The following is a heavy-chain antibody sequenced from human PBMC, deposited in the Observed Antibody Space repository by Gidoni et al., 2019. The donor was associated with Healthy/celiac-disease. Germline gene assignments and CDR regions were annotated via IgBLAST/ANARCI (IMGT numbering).Heavy chain of an antibody. J-gene: IGHJ4*02. Sequence: QVQLQESGPGLVKPSQTLSLTCTVAGGSISSGSYYWSWIRQPAGKGLEWIGRIYTSGSTNYNPSLKSRVTISVDTSKNQFSLKLSSVTAADTAVYYCARESGYSYGYGFAYWFDYWGQGTLVTVSS. CDR1: GGSISSGSYY. D-gene: IGHD5-18*01. CDR3: ARESGYSYGYGFAYWFDY. V-gene: IGHV4-61*02. CDR2: IYTSGST.